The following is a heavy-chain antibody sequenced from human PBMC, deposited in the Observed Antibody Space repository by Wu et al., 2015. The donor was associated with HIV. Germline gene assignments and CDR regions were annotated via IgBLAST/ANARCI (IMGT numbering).Heavy chain of an antibody. CDR3: ARGVTVYDSSGYYYYYGMDV. V-gene: IGHV1-69*13. CDR2: IIPIFGTA. Sequence: QVQLVQSGAEVKKPGSSVKVSCKASGGTFSSYAISWVRQAPGQGLEWMGRIIPIFGTANYAQKFQGRVTITADESTSTAYMELSSLRSEDTAVYYCARGVTVYDSSGYYYYYGMDVWGPRDHGHRLL. D-gene: IGHD3-22*01. J-gene: IGHJ6*01. CDR1: GGTFSSYA.